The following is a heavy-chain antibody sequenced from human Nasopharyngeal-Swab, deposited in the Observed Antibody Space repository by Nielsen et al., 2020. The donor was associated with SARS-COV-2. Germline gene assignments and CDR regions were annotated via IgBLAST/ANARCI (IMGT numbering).Heavy chain of an antibody. V-gene: IGHV3-9*01. CDR2: ISWNSGSI. Sequence: GGSLRLSCAASGFTFDDYATHWVRQAPGKGLEWVSGISWNSGSIGYADSVKGRFTISRDNAKNSLYLQMNSLRAEDTALYYCAKGYGYGGDYYYYGMDVWGQGTTVTVSS. CDR3: AKGYGYGGDYYYYGMDV. CDR1: GFTFDDYA. J-gene: IGHJ6*02. D-gene: IGHD5-18*01.